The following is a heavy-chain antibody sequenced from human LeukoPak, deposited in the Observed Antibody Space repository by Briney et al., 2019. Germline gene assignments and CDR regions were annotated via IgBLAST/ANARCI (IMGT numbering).Heavy chain of an antibody. J-gene: IGHJ4*02. D-gene: IGHD6-19*01. Sequence: SETLSLTCAVSGGSISSGGYSWSWLRQPPGQGLEWIGYIYHSGSTYYNPSLKSRVTISVDRSKNQFSLKLSSVTAADTAVYYRARAVSGRFDYWGQGTLVTVSS. CDR1: GGSISSGGYS. V-gene: IGHV4-30-2*01. CDR2: IYHSGST. CDR3: ARAVSGRFDY.